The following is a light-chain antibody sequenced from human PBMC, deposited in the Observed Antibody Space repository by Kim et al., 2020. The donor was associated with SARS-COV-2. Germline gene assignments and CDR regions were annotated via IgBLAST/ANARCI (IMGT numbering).Light chain of an antibody. V-gene: IGLV2-14*04. Sequence: GQSNTISCTGTSTAVGGYNYVSCYQQHPAKAPILMIYDVSKRPSGVSHRFSGSKSGNTASLTISGLQAEDEADYYCSSYTSSSTWVFGGGTKLTVL. CDR2: DVS. CDR3: SSYTSSSTWV. J-gene: IGLJ3*02. CDR1: STAVGGYNY.